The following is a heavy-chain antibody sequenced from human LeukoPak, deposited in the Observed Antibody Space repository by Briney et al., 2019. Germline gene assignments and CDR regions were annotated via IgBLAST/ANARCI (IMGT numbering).Heavy chain of an antibody. Sequence: GASVKVSCKASGYTFTSYDINWVRQATGQGLEWMGWMNPNSGNTGYAQKFQGRVTMTRNTSISTAYMELSSLRFDDTAVYYCAREGYSSSWYVRGKDRTFDYWGQGTLVTVSS. D-gene: IGHD6-13*01. CDR2: MNPNSGNT. V-gene: IGHV1-8*01. J-gene: IGHJ4*02. CDR3: AREGYSSSWYVRGKDRTFDY. CDR1: GYTFTSYD.